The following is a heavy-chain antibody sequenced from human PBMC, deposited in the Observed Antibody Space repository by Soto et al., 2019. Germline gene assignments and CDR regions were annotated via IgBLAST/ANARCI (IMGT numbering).Heavy chain of an antibody. V-gene: IGHV1-2*04. CDR3: ARGDCSGGSCYSDAFDI. Sequence: ASVKVSCKASGYTFTGYYMHWVRQAPGQGLEWMGWINPNSGGTNYAQKFQGWVTMTRDTSISTAYMELSRLRSDDTAVYYCARGDCSGGSCYSDAFDIWGQGTMVTVSS. D-gene: IGHD2-15*01. J-gene: IGHJ3*02. CDR2: INPNSGGT. CDR1: GYTFTGYY.